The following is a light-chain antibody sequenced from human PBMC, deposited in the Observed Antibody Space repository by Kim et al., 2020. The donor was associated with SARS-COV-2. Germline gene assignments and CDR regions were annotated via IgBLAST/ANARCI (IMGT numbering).Light chain of an antibody. CDR3: TSWDTSLSAWL. Sequence: QTATVPCIASSNNVGNQGAAWLRQHQGHPPKLLFYRDERRASGTSERFSASRSGNTASLTIIGLQPEDEADHYCTSWDTSLSAWLFGGGTKLTVL. V-gene: IGLV10-54*04. J-gene: IGLJ2*01. CDR2: RDE. CDR1: SNNVGNQG.